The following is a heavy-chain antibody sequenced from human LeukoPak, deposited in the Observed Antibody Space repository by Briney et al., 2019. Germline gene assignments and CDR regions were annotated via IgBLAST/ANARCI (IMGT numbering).Heavy chain of an antibody. CDR3: AQGAAAVIRGYFDY. D-gene: IGHD6-25*01. Sequence: GGSLRLSCVASGFTFNDYAMHWVRQAPGKGLEWVSGISYTRLALGYAHSLIRRFPVSPHNAQNSLYLQMTILRSEDTALYYCAQGAAAVIRGYFDYWGQGTLVTLSS. CDR1: GFTFNDYA. J-gene: IGHJ4*02. V-gene: IGHV3-9*01. CDR2: ISYTRLAL.